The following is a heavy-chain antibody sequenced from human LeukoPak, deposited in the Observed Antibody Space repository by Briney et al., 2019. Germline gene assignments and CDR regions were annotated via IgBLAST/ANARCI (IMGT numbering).Heavy chain of an antibody. CDR3: ARDRIAMVRGVNAFGY. CDR1: GFTFSSYG. V-gene: IGHV3-21*01. CDR2: ISSSGSYI. D-gene: IGHD3-10*01. Sequence: GGSLRLSCAASGFTFSSYGMNWVRRAPGKGLEWVSSISSSGSYIHYADSVKGRFTISRDNAKNSLYLQMNSLRAEDTAVYYCARDRIAMVRGVNAFGYWGQGTLVTVSS. J-gene: IGHJ4*02.